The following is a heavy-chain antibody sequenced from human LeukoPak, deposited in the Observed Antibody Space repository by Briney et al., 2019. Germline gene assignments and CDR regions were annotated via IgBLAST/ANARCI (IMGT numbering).Heavy chain of an antibody. CDR2: IYYSGST. D-gene: IGHD2-15*01. J-gene: IGHJ6*04. CDR1: GGSISSGGYY. V-gene: IGHV4-31*03. CDR3: ARDGPSYCSGGSCYGYYGTDV. Sequence: SETLSLTCTVSGGSISSGGYYWSWLRQHPGKGLEWVGYIYYSGSTYYNPSLKSRVTISVDTSKNQFSLKLSSVTAADTAVYYCARDGPSYCSGGSCYGYYGTDVWGKGTTVTVSS.